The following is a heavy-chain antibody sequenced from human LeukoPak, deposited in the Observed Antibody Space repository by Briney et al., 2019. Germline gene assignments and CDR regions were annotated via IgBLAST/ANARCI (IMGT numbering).Heavy chain of an antibody. CDR1: GDSVSSNSS. CDR2: TYYRSKWYN. Sequence: SQTLSLTCAISGDSVSSNSSWNWIRQSPSRGLEWLGRTYYRSKWYNDYVVSVKSRINVNPDTSKNQFSLQLNSVTPEDTAVYYCARGGQGDGYSADEAFDIWGQGTMVTVS. CDR3: ARGGQGDGYSADEAFDI. D-gene: IGHD5-18*01. J-gene: IGHJ3*02. V-gene: IGHV6-1*01.